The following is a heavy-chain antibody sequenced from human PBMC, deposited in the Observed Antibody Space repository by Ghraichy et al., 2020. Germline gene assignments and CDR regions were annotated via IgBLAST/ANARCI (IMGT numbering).Heavy chain of an antibody. J-gene: IGHJ6*02. Sequence: SQTLSLTCTVSGDSITSGGYYWSWIRQPAGKGLEWIGRIYTTGTTNYNPSLKSRLTISVDTSKNQFSLKMNSVTAAYTAVYYCARVARYYYYAMDVWGQGTTVTVSS. CDR3: ARVARYYYYAMDV. CDR2: IYTTGTT. CDR1: GDSITSGGYY. V-gene: IGHV4-61*02.